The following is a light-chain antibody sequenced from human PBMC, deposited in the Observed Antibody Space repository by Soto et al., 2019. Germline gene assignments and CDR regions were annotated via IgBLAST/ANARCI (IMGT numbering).Light chain of an antibody. CDR1: SSDVGDYNY. J-gene: IGLJ3*02. Sequence: QSALTQPRSVSGSPGQSVTISCTGTSSDVGDYNYVSWYQQYPGKAPKLVTYDVSKRPSGVPDRFSGSKSGNTASLTISGLQAEDEADYYCCSFAGRYTFWVFVGGTQLTVL. CDR2: DVS. V-gene: IGLV2-11*01. CDR3: CSFAGRYTFWV.